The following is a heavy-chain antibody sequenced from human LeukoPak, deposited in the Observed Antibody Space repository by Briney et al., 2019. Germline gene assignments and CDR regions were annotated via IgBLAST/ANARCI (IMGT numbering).Heavy chain of an antibody. CDR3: ARVMYYYDSSGQTYYFDY. CDR1: GFTFSDYY. J-gene: IGHJ4*02. CDR2: ISNSGSTI. D-gene: IGHD3-22*01. V-gene: IGHV3-11*04. Sequence: GGSLRLSCAASGFTFSDYYMSWIRQAPGKGLEWVSYISNSGSTIYYADSVKGRFTISRDNAKNSLYLQMNSLRAEDTAVYYCARVMYYYDSSGQTYYFDYWGQGTLVTVSS.